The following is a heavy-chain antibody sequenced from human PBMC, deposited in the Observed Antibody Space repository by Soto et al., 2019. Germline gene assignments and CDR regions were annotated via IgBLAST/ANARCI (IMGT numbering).Heavy chain of an antibody. CDR2: IFSNAEK. CDR3: ALTSSSWYRGAEYFQH. D-gene: IGHD6-13*01. Sequence: QVTLKESGPVLVKPTETLPLTCTVSGFSLSNARMGVNWIRQPPGKALEWLAHIFSNAEKSYSTSLKSRLTISKDTSKSQVVLTMTNMDPVDTATYYGALTSSSWYRGAEYFQHWGQGTLVTVSS. CDR1: GFSLSNARMG. J-gene: IGHJ1*01. V-gene: IGHV2-26*01.